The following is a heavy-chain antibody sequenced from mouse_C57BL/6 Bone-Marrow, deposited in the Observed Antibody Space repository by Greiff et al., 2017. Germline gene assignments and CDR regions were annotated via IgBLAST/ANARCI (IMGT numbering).Heavy chain of an antibody. V-gene: IGHV5-4*01. CDR3: AREGENWVQYYFDY. J-gene: IGHJ2*01. D-gene: IGHD4-1*01. Sequence: EVQGVASGGGLVKPGGSLKLSCAASGFTFSSYAMSWVRQTPEKRLEWVATISDGGSYTYYPDNVKGRFTISRDNAKNNLYLQMSHLKSEDTAMYYCAREGENWVQYYFDYWGQGTTLTVSS. CDR1: GFTFSSYA. CDR2: ISDGGSYT.